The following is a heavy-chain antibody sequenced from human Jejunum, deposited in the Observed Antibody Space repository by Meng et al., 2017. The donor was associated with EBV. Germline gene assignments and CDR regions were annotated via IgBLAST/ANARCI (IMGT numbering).Heavy chain of an antibody. CDR1: GGSINNSNYY. CDR2: IYNSGSP. Sequence: QLQLQESGPGLVKPSETLSLTCPVPGGSINNSNYYWGWIRQPPGKGLEWVGNIYNSGSPKYNPSLKSRVTISVDASKNQFSLKLSSVTAADTAVYYCVRVWNYYGSGSYYPAWGQGTLCTVSS. D-gene: IGHD3-10*01. J-gene: IGHJ4*02. CDR3: VRVWNYYGSGSYYPA. V-gene: IGHV4-39*07.